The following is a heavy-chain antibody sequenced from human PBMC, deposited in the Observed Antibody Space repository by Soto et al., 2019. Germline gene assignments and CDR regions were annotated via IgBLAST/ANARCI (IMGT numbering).Heavy chain of an antibody. J-gene: IGHJ4*02. D-gene: IGHD6-6*01. V-gene: IGHV3-23*01. CDR1: GFTFSSYA. CDR3: AKDRSVGRGIAARYDY. CDR2: ISGSGGST. Sequence: LRLSCAASGFTFSSYAMSWVRQAPGKGLEWVSAISGSGGSTYYADSVKGRFTISRDNSKNTLYLQMNSLRAEDTAVYYCAKDRSVGRGIAARYDYWGQGTLVTVSS.